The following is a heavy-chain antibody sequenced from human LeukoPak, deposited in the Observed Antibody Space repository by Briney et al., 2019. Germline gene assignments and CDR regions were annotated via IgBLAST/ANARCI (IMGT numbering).Heavy chain of an antibody. J-gene: IGHJ3*02. CDR1: GFTFSSCA. CDR3: AKDRCGGDCQLGAFDI. D-gene: IGHD2-21*02. V-gene: IGHV3-23*01. Sequence: GGSLRLSCAASGFTFSSCAMSWVRQAPGKGLEWVSAISGSGGSTYYADSVKGRFTISRDNSKNTLYLQMNSLRAEDTAVYYCAKDRCGGDCQLGAFDIWGQGTMVTVSS. CDR2: ISGSGGST.